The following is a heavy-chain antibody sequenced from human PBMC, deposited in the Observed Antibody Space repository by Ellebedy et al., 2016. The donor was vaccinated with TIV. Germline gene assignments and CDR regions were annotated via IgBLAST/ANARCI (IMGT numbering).Heavy chain of an antibody. Sequence: SETLSLXCAVYGGSFSGYYWSWIRQPPGKGLEWIGEINHSGSTNYNPSLKSRVTISVDTSKNQFSLKLSSVTAADTAVYYCARFGSYWGQGTLVTVSS. CDR2: INHSGST. V-gene: IGHV4-34*01. J-gene: IGHJ4*02. CDR3: ARFGSY. D-gene: IGHD3-10*01. CDR1: GGSFSGYY.